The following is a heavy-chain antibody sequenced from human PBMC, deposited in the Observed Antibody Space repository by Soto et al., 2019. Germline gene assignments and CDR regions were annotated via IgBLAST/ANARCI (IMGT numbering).Heavy chain of an antibody. J-gene: IGHJ6*02. Sequence: SQTLSLTWTVSCGSISDFYWSRIRQPPGKGLEWIGYIYYSGSTNYNPSLKSRVTISVDTSKNQFSLKLSSVTAADTAVYYCARTNWAYYYYGMDVWGQGTTVTVSS. CDR1: CGSISDFY. V-gene: IGHV4-59*01. CDR3: ARTNWAYYYYGMDV. D-gene: IGHD7-27*01. CDR2: IYYSGST.